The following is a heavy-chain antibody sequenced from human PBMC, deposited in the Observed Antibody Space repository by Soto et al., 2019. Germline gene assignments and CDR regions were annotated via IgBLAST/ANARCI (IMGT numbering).Heavy chain of an antibody. CDR3: ASSPRGYCSSTSCRELGNYYGMDV. Sequence: GESLKISCKGSGYSFTSYWIGWVRQMPGKGLEWMGIIYPGDPDTRYSPSFQGHVTISADKSISTAYLQWSSLKASDTAMYYCASSPRGYCSSTSCRELGNYYGMDVWGQGTLVTVSS. CDR1: GYSFTSYW. J-gene: IGHJ6*02. CDR2: IYPGDPDT. D-gene: IGHD2-2*01. V-gene: IGHV5-51*01.